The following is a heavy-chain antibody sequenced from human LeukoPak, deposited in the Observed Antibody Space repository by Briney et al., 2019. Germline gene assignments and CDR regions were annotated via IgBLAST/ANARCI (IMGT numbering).Heavy chain of an antibody. CDR3: ARRAGGYNLLTYYYYYYMDV. CDR2: VSSSGSTI. Sequence: PGGSLRLSCAASGFTFSDYYMSWIRQAPGKGLEWVSYVSSSGSTIYYADSVKGRFTISRDNAKNSLYLQMNSLRAEDTAVYYCARRAGGYNLLTYYYYYYMDVWGKGTTVTISS. CDR1: GFTFSDYY. V-gene: IGHV3-11*01. J-gene: IGHJ6*03. D-gene: IGHD5-24*01.